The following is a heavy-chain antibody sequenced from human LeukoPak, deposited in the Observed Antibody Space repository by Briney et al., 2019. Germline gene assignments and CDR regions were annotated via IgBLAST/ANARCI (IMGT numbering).Heavy chain of an antibody. CDR1: GFTFSSYA. CDR2: ISGSGGGT. Sequence: PGGSLRLSCAASGFTFSSYAMSWVRQAPGKGLEWVSAISGSGGGTYYADSVKGRFTISRDNSKNTLYLQMNSLRAEDTAVYYCAKNIHYVQFESAFDIWGQGTMVTVSS. V-gene: IGHV3-23*01. D-gene: IGHD2/OR15-2a*01. CDR3: AKNIHYVQFESAFDI. J-gene: IGHJ3*02.